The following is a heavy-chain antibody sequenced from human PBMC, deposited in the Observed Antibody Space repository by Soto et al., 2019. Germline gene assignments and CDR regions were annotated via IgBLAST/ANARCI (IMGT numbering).Heavy chain of an antibody. D-gene: IGHD3-22*01. CDR3: ARYYYDSSGYDGMDV. CDR1: GFKISSSS. CDR2: ISGSGSNT. Sequence: GWSRRLSCAAFGFKISSSSMNWVRQAPGRGLEWVAYISGSGSNTLYADSVKGRFTVSXXSAXXSXXLXXSXXRDXDRAVYYCARYYYDSSGYDGMDVWGQGTTGTVS. J-gene: IGHJ6*02. V-gene: IGHV3-48*02.